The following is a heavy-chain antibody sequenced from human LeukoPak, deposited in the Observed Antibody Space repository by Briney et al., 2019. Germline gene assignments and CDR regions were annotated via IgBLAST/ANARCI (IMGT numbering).Heavy chain of an antibody. V-gene: IGHV4-4*07. CDR1: GGSLNRFY. D-gene: IGHD5-18*01. J-gene: IGHJ6*03. CDR2: IHSGGTT. CDR3: ARDSPDGYTSGHYFYYLDV. Sequence: SETLSLTCTVSGGSLNRFYWAWIRQPAGRGLEWIGRIHSGGTTNYNPSLESRLTFSLDTSQNHFSLKLNSVPAADTAVYYCARDSPDGYTSGHYFYYLDVWSKGTTVTVSS.